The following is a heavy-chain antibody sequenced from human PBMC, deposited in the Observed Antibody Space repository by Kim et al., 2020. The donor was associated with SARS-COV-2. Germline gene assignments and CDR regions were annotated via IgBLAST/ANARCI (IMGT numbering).Heavy chain of an antibody. CDR2: SI. Sequence: SINYAAAVKGRFTSSRDNSKDTLFLQMNSLRGEDTAVYFCANRDYSGFFDYWGRGTPVTVSS. CDR3: ANRDYSGFFDY. D-gene: IGHD4-4*01. V-gene: IGHV3-23*05. J-gene: IGHJ4*02.